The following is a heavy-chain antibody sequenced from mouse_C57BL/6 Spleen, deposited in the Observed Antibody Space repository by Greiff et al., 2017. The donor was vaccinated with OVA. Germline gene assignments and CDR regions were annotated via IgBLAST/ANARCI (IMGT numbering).Heavy chain of an antibody. CDR3: ARKGKSLITTVVDWYFDV. CDR1: GFSLTSYA. J-gene: IGHJ1*03. D-gene: IGHD1-1*01. CDR2: IWTGGGT. Sequence: QVQLQQSGPGLVAPSQRLSITCTVSGFSLTSYAISWVRQPPGKGLEWLGVIWTGGGTNYNSALKSRLSISKDNSKSQVFLKMNSLQTDDTARYYCARKGKSLITTVVDWYFDVWGTGTTVTVSS. V-gene: IGHV2-9-1*01.